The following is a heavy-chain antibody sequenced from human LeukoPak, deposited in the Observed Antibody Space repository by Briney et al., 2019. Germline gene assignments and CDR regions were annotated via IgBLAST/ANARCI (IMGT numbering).Heavy chain of an antibody. V-gene: IGHV3-7*01. CDR3: AKNYDILTGYYRADY. CDR2: IKQDGSEK. J-gene: IGHJ4*02. CDR1: GFTFSSHW. Sequence: GGSLRLSCAASGFTFSSHWMSWVRQAPGKGLEWVANIKQDGSEKYYVDSVRGRFTISRDNAKNSLYLQMNSLRAEDTAVYYCAKNYDILTGYYRADYWGQGTLVTVSS. D-gene: IGHD3-9*01.